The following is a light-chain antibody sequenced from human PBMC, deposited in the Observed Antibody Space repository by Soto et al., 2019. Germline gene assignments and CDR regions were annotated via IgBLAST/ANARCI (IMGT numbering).Light chain of an antibody. CDR3: QQYNNWPRT. Sequence: EIVMTQCPATLSVSPVERATLSCRASQSVSSDLAWYHQKPGQAPRLLIYGASTRATGIPARFSGSGSGTEFTLTINSLQSEDFAVYYCQQYNNWPRTFGQGTKVDI. CDR1: QSVSSD. CDR2: GAS. V-gene: IGKV3-15*01. J-gene: IGKJ1*01.